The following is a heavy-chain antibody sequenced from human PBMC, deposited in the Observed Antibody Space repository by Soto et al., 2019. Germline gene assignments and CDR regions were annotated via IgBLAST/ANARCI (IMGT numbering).Heavy chain of an antibody. CDR3: ARLPDTAMQQAY. CDR2: MFPADSDT. Sequence: GEYLKISCKGSGYSFTNYWIGWVRQMPGKGLEWVGIMFPADSDTRYSPSFQGQVTISADTSITTAYLHWSSLKASDTAMYYCARLPDTAMQQAYWGQGTLVTVSS. D-gene: IGHD5-18*01. CDR1: GYSFTNYW. V-gene: IGHV5-51*01. J-gene: IGHJ4*02.